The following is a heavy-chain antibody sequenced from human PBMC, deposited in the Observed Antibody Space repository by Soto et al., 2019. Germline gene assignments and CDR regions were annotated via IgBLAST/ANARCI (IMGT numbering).Heavy chain of an antibody. D-gene: IGHD2-2*01. CDR3: RGATYCSSTSCYYYGMDV. Sequence: GGSLRLSCAASGFTFSSYEMNWVRQAPGKGLEWVSYISSSGSTIYYADSVKGRFTISRDNAKNSLYLQMNSLRAEDTAVYYCRGATYCSSTSCYYYGMDVWGQGTTVTVSS. J-gene: IGHJ6*02. CDR2: ISSSGSTI. V-gene: IGHV3-48*03. CDR1: GFTFSSYE.